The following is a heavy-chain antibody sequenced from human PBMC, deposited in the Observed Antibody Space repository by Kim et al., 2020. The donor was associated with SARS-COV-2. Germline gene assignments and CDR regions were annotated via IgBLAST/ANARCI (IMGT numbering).Heavy chain of an antibody. V-gene: IGHV3-48*04. CDR3: ARGISDWYFDL. CDR2: ISSSSSTI. J-gene: IGHJ2*01. CDR1: GFTFSSYS. Sequence: GGSLRLSCAASGFTFSSYSMNWVRQAPGKGLEWVSYISSSSSTIYYADSGKGRFTISRDNAKNSLYLQMNSLRAEDTAVYYCARGISDWYFDLWGRGTLVTVSS.